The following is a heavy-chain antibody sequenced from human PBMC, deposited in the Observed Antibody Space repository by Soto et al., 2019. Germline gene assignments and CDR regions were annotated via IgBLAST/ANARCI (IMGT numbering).Heavy chain of an antibody. CDR2: ISGSGTRT. CDR3: AKRLEDDILTGYYTGRGHYGLDV. CDR1: GFTFSSYA. Sequence: PGGSLRLSCAASGFTFSSYAMSWVRQTPWKGLEWVSAISGSGTRTYYADSVKGRFTISRDNSKNTLYLQMNSLRAEDTAVYYCAKRLEDDILTGYYTGRGHYGLDVWGQGTTVTVSS. D-gene: IGHD3-9*01. V-gene: IGHV3-23*01. J-gene: IGHJ6*02.